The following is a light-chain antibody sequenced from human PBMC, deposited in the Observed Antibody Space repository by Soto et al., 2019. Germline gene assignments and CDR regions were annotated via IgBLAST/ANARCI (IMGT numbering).Light chain of an antibody. Sequence: QSALTQPPSASGSPGQSVTISCTGTSSDVGTYNYVSWYQHHPGKAPKLIIYEVTNRPSGVPDRFYGSKSGNTASLTVSGLQPEDEANYYCSSHAASGVFGGGTKVTVL. CDR2: EVT. V-gene: IGLV2-8*01. CDR3: SSHAASGV. J-gene: IGLJ3*02. CDR1: SSDVGTYNY.